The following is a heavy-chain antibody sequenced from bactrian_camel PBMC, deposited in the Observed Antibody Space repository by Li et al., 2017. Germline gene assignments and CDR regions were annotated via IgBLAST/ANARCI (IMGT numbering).Heavy chain of an antibody. CDR2: IGSGGDTR. J-gene: IGHJ6*01. CDR1: GFSLSSYR. D-gene: IGHD2*01. Sequence: HVQLVESGGGLVQPGESLRVSCAASGFSLSSYRTYWVRQAPGKGLEWVSTIGSGGDTRYYADSVKGRFTVSRDDAKNTLYLQLNSLKTEDTAMYYCSRRCGGSQAATCFGDWGQGTQVTVS. V-gene: IGHV3S1*01. CDR3: SRRCGGSQAATCFGD.